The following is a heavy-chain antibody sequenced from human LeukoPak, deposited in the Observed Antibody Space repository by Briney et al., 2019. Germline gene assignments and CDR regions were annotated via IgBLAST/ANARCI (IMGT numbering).Heavy chain of an antibody. V-gene: IGHV4-39*01. D-gene: IGHD6-13*01. J-gene: IGHJ4*02. CDR2: IYYSGST. Sequence: PSETLSLTCTVSGGSISSSSYYWGWIRQPPGKGLEWIGSIYYSGSTYYNPSLKSRVTISVDTSKNQFSLKLSSVTAADTAVYYCARRSSSWYDWQYYFDYWGQGTLVTVSS. CDR1: GGSISSSSYY. CDR3: ARRSSSWYDWQYYFDY.